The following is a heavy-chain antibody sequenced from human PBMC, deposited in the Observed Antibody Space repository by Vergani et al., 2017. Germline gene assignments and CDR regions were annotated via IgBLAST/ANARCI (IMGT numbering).Heavy chain of an antibody. CDR2: ISYDGSNK. CDR3: ARGAGYCSSTSCPPTLRHYYYYIDV. CDR1: GFTFSSYA. V-gene: IGHV3-30-3*01. D-gene: IGHD2-2*01. J-gene: IGHJ6*03. Sequence: QVQLVESGGGVVQPGRSLRLSCAASGFTFSSYAMHWVRQAPGKGLEWVAVISYDGSNKYYADSVKGRFTISRDNSKNTLYLQMNGLRAEDTAVYYCARGAGYCSSTSCPPTLRHYYYYIDVWGKGTTVTVSS.